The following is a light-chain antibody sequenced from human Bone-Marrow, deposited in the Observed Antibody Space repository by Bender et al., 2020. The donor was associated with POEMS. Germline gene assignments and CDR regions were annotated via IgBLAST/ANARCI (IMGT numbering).Light chain of an antibody. J-gene: IGLJ3*02. CDR3: SAWDDSLSGWV. CDR1: SSNIGNHG. Sequence: QSVVTQPPSLSEAPRQRVTISCSGSSSNIGNHGVNWYQHLPGTAPRLLIYTNYRPSGVPDRFSASKSGTSASLAISELQSEDEALYYCSAWDDSLSGWVFGGGTKLTVL. CDR2: TNY. V-gene: IGLV1-36*01.